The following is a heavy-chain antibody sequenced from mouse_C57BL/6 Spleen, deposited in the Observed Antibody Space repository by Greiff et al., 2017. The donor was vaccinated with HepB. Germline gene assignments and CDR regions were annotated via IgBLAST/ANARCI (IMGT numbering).Heavy chain of an antibody. J-gene: IGHJ4*01. CDR1: GFSLTSYG. V-gene: IGHV2-5*01. D-gene: IGHD1-1*01. CDR3: AKNFDYGSSYKAMDY. Sequence: VKLMESGPGLVQPSQSLSITCTVSGFSLTSYGVHWVRQSPGKGLEWLGVIWRGGSTDYNAAFMSRLSITKDNSKSQVFFKMNSLQADDTAIYYCAKNFDYGSSYKAMDYWGQGTSVTVSS. CDR2: IWRGGST.